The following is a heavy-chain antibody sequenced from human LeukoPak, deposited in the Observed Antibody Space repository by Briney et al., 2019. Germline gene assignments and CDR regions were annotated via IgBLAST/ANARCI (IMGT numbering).Heavy chain of an antibody. V-gene: IGHV3-21*01. J-gene: IGHJ6*03. CDR3: ARDPYNGAYSEGYYYYYMDV. CDR2: ITSSSSYT. Sequence: GGSLRLSCAAPGITFSNYNMNWVRQAPGKGLEWISAITSSSSYTFYADSVKGRFTISRDDAQNSLYLQMNSLRVEDTAIYYCARDPYNGAYSEGYYYYYMDVWGKGTTVTVSS. D-gene: IGHD1-1*01. CDR1: GITFSNYN.